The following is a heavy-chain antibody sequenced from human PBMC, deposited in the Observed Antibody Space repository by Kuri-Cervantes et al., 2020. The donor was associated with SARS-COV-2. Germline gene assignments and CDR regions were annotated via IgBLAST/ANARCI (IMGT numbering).Heavy chain of an antibody. D-gene: IGHD6-13*01. CDR3: AREVRSSWPVFDS. J-gene: IGHJ4*02. V-gene: IGHV4-59*01. Sequence: SETLSLTCTVSGVSISSYYRSWIRQPPGKGLEWIGYIDDIGSLKNNPSLQSRVTISSDTSKKQFFLKLHSVTAADTAIYYCAREVRSSWPVFDSWGQGTLVTVSS. CDR1: GVSISSYY. CDR2: IDDIGSL.